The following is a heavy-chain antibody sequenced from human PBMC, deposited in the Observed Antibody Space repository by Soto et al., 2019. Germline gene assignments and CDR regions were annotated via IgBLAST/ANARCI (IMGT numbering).Heavy chain of an antibody. Sequence: ASVKVSCKASGYTFTGYYMHWVRQAPGQGLEWMGWINPNSGGTNYAQKFQGWVTMTSDTSISTAYMELSRLRSDDTAVYYCARDKVEGAAADTNYYYYGMDVWGQGTTVTVSS. D-gene: IGHD6-13*01. V-gene: IGHV1-2*04. CDR3: ARDKVEGAAADTNYYYYGMDV. J-gene: IGHJ6*01. CDR2: INPNSGGT. CDR1: GYTFTGYY.